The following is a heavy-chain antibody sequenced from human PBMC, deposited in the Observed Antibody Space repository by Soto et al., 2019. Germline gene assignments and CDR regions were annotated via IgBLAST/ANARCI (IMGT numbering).Heavy chain of an antibody. CDR2: IYHSGST. CDR3: ARGMTTVTTFDY. J-gene: IGHJ4*02. D-gene: IGHD4-17*01. Sequence: QLQLQESGSGLVKPSQTLSLTCAVSGGSISSGGYSCNWIRQPPGKGLEWIGYIYHSGSTYYNPSLKGRVTISVDRSKNQFSLKMSSVTAADTAVYYCARGMTTVTTFDYWGQGTLVTVSS. V-gene: IGHV4-30-2*01. CDR1: GGSISSGGYS.